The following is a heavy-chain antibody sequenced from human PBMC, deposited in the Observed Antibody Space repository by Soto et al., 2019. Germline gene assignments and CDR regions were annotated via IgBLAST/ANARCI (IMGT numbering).Heavy chain of an antibody. V-gene: IGHV3-74*01. J-gene: IGHJ3*02. CDR1: GFTFSYYW. CDR3: ARGDGGGFGI. Sequence: ELKLVESGGGLVQPGGSLRLSCAASGFTFSYYWMHWVRQAPGTGLVWVSHIHSDGTTTTYADSVKGRFTVSRDNTTNTLDLQMISLRAEDTAVYYCARGDGGGFGIWGQGTVVIVSS. CDR2: IHSDGTTT. D-gene: IGHD2-15*01.